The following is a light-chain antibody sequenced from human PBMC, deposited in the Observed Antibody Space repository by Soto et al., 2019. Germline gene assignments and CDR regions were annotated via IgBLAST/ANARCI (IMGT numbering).Light chain of an antibody. J-gene: IGLJ3*02. V-gene: IGLV1-44*01. Sequence: QSVLTQPPSASGTPGQRVTISCSGSSSNIGNNAVNWYQQFPGTAPKPLIYDNIQRPSGVPDRFSGSKSGTSASLAISGLQSEDEADYYCAAWGDNLNGWVFGGGTKVTVL. CDR3: AAWGDNLNGWV. CDR1: SSNIGNNA. CDR2: DNI.